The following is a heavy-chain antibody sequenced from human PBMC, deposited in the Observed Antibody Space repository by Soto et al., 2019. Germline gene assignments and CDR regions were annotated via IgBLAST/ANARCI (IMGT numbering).Heavy chain of an antibody. CDR2: TDSDGTFT. D-gene: IGHD3-10*01. CDR1: GCTFSNYW. V-gene: IGHV3-74*01. Sequence: GGFMRLSCVASGCTFSNYWGRRVRQTPGEGLVWVSHTDSDGTFTTYADSVKGRFTISRDNAKSTLYLQMNSLRAEDTAVYYCARDGAPYYGSGVSDYWGQGTLVTVSS. J-gene: IGHJ4*02. CDR3: ARDGAPYYGSGVSDY.